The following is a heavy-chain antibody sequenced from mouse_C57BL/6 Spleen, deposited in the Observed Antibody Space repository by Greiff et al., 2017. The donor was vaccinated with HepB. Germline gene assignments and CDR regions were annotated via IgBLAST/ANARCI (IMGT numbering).Heavy chain of an antibody. Sequence: QVQLKQSGAELVRPGASVKLSCKASGYTFTDYYINWVKQRPGQGLEWIGRIYPRSGNTYYNEKFKGKATLTVEKSSSTAYMQLSSLTSEDSAVYFCARSINWDPGFAYWGQGTLVTVSA. D-gene: IGHD4-1*01. CDR2: IYPRSGNT. J-gene: IGHJ3*01. CDR1: GYTFTDYY. CDR3: ARSINWDPGFAY. V-gene: IGHV1-76*01.